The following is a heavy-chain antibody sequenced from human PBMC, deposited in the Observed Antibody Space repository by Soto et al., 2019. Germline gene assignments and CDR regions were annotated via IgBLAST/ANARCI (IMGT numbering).Heavy chain of an antibody. Sequence: DVQLLESGGGLVQPEGSLRLSCAASGFTFSSYAMGWVRQGPGKGLEGVAVVSVGGSTHYADSVRGRFTISRDNSKNTLSLQINSLTAEYTAIYFCAKRRGAGGHFDYWGQGALVTVSS. CDR2: VSVGGST. V-gene: IGHV3-23*01. CDR1: GFTFSSYA. D-gene: IGHD2-15*01. CDR3: AKRRGAGGHFDY. J-gene: IGHJ4*02.